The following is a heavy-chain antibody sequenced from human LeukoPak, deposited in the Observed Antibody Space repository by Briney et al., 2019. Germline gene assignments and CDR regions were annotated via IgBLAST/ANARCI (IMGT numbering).Heavy chain of an antibody. V-gene: IGHV1-69*01. Sequence: GSSVKVSCKASGGTFSSYAISWVRQAPGQGLEWMGGIIPIFGTANYAQKFQGRVTITADESTSTAYMELSSLRSEDTAVYYCARDLEARGCSYYWGQGTLVTVSS. CDR1: GGTFSSYA. J-gene: IGHJ4*02. D-gene: IGHD5-18*01. CDR2: IIPIFGTA. CDR3: ARDLEARGCSYY.